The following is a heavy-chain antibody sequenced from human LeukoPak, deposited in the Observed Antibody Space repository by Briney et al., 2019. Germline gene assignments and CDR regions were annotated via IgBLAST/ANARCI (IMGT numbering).Heavy chain of an antibody. J-gene: IGHJ4*02. V-gene: IGHV3-21*01. CDR1: GFTFSSYT. CDR2: IISSSCNI. Sequence: GGSLRLSCAASGFTFSSYTMNWVRQAPEKGLEWVSAIISSSCNIYYAESAKGRFTISRDNAKNSLYLQMNSLRAEDTAVYYCARGAYYDILPGYYFDYWGQGTLVTVSS. D-gene: IGHD3-9*01. CDR3: ARGAYYDILPGYYFDY.